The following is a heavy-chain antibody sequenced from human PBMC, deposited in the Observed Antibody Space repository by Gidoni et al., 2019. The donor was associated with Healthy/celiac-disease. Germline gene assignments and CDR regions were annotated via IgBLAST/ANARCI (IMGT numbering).Heavy chain of an antibody. CDR3: ARGGMATPSDY. CDR1: GGSFSGYY. CDR2: INHSGST. D-gene: IGHD5-12*01. Sequence: QVQLQQWGAGLLKPSETLSLTCAVYGGSFSGYYWSWTRQPPGKGLEWIGEINHSGSTNYNPSLKSRVTISVDTSKNQFSLKLSSVTAADTAVYYCARGGMATPSDYWGQGTLVTVSS. J-gene: IGHJ4*02. V-gene: IGHV4-34*01.